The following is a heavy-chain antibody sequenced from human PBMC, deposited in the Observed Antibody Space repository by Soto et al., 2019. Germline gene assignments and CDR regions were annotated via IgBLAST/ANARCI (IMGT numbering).Heavy chain of an antibody. D-gene: IGHD3-3*01. CDR1: GGSITSGDHY. V-gene: IGHV4-30-4*01. Sequence: TSETLSLTCTVSGGSITSGDHYWSWIRQQQGKGLDWIEYIYYRGSTYYNPSLNSRFTISVDTSKNQFSLKLRSVTAADTAVYYCASSPPPSYDDFWSGYYLFDYWGQGTLVTVSS. J-gene: IGHJ4*02. CDR3: ASSPPPSYDDFWSGYYLFDY. CDR2: IYYRGST.